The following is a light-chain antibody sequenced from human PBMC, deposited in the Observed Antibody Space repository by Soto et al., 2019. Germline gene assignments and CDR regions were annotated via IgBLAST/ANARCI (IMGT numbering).Light chain of an antibody. Sequence: QSVLTQPPSVSGAPGQRVTMSCTGSSSNIGAGYDVHWYQHLPATAPKLLIYRNNNRPSGVPDRFSGSKSGTSASLAITGLQADDEADYYCQSYDSSLSVVFGGGSQLTVL. CDR1: SSNIGAGYD. V-gene: IGLV1-40*01. CDR2: RNN. J-gene: IGLJ2*01. CDR3: QSYDSSLSVV.